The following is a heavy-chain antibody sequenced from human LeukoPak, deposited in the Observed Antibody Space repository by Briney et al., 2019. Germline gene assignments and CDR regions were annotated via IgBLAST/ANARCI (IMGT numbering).Heavy chain of an antibody. Sequence: SVKGSCKASGGTFSSYAISWVRQAPGQGLEWMGGIIPIFVTANYAQKFQGRVTITADESTSTAYMELSSLRSESTAPYYCASTLWFGEFLNCFDPWGQGTLVTVSS. J-gene: IGHJ5*02. V-gene: IGHV1-69*01. CDR1: GGTFSSYA. CDR3: ASTLWFGEFLNCFDP. D-gene: IGHD3-10*01. CDR2: IIPIFVTA.